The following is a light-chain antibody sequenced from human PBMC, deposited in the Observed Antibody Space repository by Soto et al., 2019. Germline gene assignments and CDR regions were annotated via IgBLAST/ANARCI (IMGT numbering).Light chain of an antibody. Sequence: DIQMTQSPSTLSASIGDRVTITCRASQSISNWLAWYQQKPGKAPKLLIYRASGLETGVQSRFSGSGSGTDFTLTIRSLQPDDFATYYCQQYDTLSHTFGQGTKVDIK. V-gene: IGKV1-5*03. J-gene: IGKJ2*01. CDR3: QQYDTLSHT. CDR1: QSISNW. CDR2: RAS.